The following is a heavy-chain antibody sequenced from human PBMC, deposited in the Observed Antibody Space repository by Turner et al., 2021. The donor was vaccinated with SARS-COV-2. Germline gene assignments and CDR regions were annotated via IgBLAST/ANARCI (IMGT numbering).Heavy chain of an antibody. Sequence: EVQLVETGGGLIQPGGSLRLSCAASGFIVSSNYMSWVRQAPGKGLEWVSVIYSGGSTYYADSVKGRFTISRDNSKNTLYLQMNSLRAEDTAVFYCARQGDYYDSSGYYPDAFDIWGQGTMVTVSS. J-gene: IGHJ3*02. V-gene: IGHV3-53*02. CDR2: IYSGGST. CDR1: GFIVSSNY. CDR3: ARQGDYYDSSGYYPDAFDI. D-gene: IGHD3-22*01.